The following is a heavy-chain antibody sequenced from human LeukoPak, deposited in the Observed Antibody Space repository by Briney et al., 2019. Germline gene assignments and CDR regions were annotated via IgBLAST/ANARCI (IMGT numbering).Heavy chain of an antibody. CDR2: IIPIFGTA. CDR1: GGTFSSYA. D-gene: IGHD2-21*01. CDR3: ARDPGGGYSIGDAFDI. V-gene: IGHV1-69*05. Sequence: SVKVSCKASGGTFSSYAISWVRQAPGQGLEWMGRIIPIFGTANYAQKFQGRVTITTDESTSAAYMELSSLRSEDTAVYYCARDPGGGYSIGDAFDIWGQETMVTVSS. J-gene: IGHJ3*02.